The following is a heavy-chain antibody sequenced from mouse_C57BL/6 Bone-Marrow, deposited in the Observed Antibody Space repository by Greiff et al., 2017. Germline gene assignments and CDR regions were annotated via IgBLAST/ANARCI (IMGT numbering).Heavy chain of an antibody. Sequence: EVKLQQSGAELVRPGASVKLSCTASGYNIKDDYMHWVKQRPEQGLEWIGWIDPETGDTEYATKFQGKATITADTSSNTAYLQLSSLTSEDTAVYYCTTGSVDYWGQGTTLTVSS. CDR1: GYNIKDDY. V-gene: IGHV14-4*01. CDR2: IDPETGDT. CDR3: TTGSVDY. J-gene: IGHJ2*01. D-gene: IGHD1-1*01.